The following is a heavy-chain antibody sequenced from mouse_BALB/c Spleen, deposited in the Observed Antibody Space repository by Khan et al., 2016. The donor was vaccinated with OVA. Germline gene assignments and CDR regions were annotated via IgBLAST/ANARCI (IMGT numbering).Heavy chain of an antibody. Sequence: QVTLKESGPGILQPSQTLSLTCSFAGFSLTTSGMGVSWIRQPSGKGLEWLAHIYWDDDKRYNPSLKSRLTISKDTSRNQVFLEITSVDTADTATYYCARRPRAVYHDYLFAYWGQGTLVTVSA. CDR3: ARRPRAVYHDYLFAY. CDR2: IYWDDDK. CDR1: GFSLTTSGMG. J-gene: IGHJ3*01. D-gene: IGHD2-4*01. V-gene: IGHV8-12*01.